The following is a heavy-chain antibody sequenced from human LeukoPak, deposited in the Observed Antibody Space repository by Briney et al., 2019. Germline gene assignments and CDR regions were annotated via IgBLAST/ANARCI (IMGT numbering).Heavy chain of an antibody. J-gene: IGHJ6*03. CDR3: ARGFGGSSWYTYYYYYYMDV. D-gene: IGHD6-13*01. CDR2: ISSSGSTI. V-gene: IGHV3-48*03. Sequence: GGSLRLSCAASGFTFSSYEMNWVRQAPGKGLEWVSYISSSGSTIYYADSVKGRFTISRDNAKNSLYLQMNSLRAEDTAVYYCARGFGGSSWYTYYYYYYMDVWGKGTTVTISS. CDR1: GFTFSSYE.